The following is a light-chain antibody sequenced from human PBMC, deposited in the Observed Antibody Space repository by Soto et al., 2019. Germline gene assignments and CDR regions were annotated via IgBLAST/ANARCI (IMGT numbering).Light chain of an antibody. J-gene: IGLJ3*02. V-gene: IGLV1-40*01. CDR3: HSYDSSLSGAV. CDR1: SSNIGSSYD. CDR2: GDN. Sequence: QAVVTQPPSVSGAPGQRVTISCTGGSSNIGSSYDVHWYQQIPGTAPKLLIYGDNNRPSGVPDRFSGSKSGTSASLAITGFQAEDEADYYCHSYDSSLSGAVFGGGTKVTVL.